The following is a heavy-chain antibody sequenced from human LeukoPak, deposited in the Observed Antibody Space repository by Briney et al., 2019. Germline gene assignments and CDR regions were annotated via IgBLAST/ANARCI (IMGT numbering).Heavy chain of an antibody. D-gene: IGHD6-13*01. J-gene: IGHJ4*02. V-gene: IGHV3-53*01. CDR3: ARDAYSSSFFDY. Sequence: GGSLRLSCAASGFTVSSNYMSWVRQAPGKGLEWVSVIYSGGSTYYADSAKGRFTISRDNSKNTLHLQMNSLRAEDTAVYYCARDAYSSSFFDYWGQGTLVTVSS. CDR1: GFTVSSNY. CDR2: IYSGGST.